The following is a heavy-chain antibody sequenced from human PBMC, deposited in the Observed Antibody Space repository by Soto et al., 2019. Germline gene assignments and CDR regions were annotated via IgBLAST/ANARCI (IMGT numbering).Heavy chain of an antibody. V-gene: IGHV4-39*01. Sequence: PSETLSLTCTVSGGSISSSSFHWGWVRQPPGKGLEWIGSIYYSGSTYYSPSLKSRVTISVDTSKNQFPLKLSSVTAADTAVYYCARRERAAGTDWWFDPWGQGTLVTVSS. D-gene: IGHD6-13*01. J-gene: IGHJ5*02. CDR2: IYYSGST. CDR1: GGSISSSSFH. CDR3: ARRERAAGTDWWFDP.